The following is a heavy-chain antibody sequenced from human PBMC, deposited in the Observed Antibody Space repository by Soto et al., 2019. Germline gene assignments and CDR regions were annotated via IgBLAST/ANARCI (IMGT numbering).Heavy chain of an antibody. CDR2: ISENGGSRGGT. CDR1: GFTFSSSA. J-gene: IGHJ3*02. Sequence: GGSLRLSCTASGFTFSSSAMSWVRHVPGQGLEWVASISENGGSRGGTYYADSVKGRFTVSRDNSKNTLYLQVDSLREADMALYYCASAKAVVIAALGIWGQGTMVTVSS. CDR3: ASAKAVVIAALGI. D-gene: IGHD2-21*01. V-gene: IGHV3-23*01.